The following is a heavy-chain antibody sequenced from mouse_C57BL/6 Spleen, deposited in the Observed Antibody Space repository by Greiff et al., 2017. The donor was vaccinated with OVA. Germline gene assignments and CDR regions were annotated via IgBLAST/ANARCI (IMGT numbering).Heavy chain of an antibody. V-gene: IGHV1-22*01. CDR1: GYTFTDYN. CDR3: AQTAQFAD. D-gene: IGHD3-2*02. CDR2: INPNDGGT. J-gene: IGHJ3*01. Sequence: VQLQQSGPELVKPGASVKMSCKASGYTFTDYNMHWVKQSHGKSLEWIGYINPNDGGTSYNQKFKGKATLTVNKSSSTAYMELRSLTSEDTAVYYCAQTAQFADWGQGTLGTVSA.